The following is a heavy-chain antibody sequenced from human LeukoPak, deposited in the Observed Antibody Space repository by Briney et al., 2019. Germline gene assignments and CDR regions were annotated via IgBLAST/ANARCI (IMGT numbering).Heavy chain of an antibody. D-gene: IGHD3-10*01. CDR1: GGSISNYY. Sequence: PSETLSLTCTVSGGSISNYYWSWIRQPPGKGLEWIGYIYYSGSTNYNPSLKSRVTISVDTSKNQFSLKLSSVTAADTAVYYCARQTGSGSYYNFDYWGQGTLVTVSS. V-gene: IGHV4-59*08. J-gene: IGHJ4*02. CDR2: IYYSGST. CDR3: ARQTGSGSYYNFDY.